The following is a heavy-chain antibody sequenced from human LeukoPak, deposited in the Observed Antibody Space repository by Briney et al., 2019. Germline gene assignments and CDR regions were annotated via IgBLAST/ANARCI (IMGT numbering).Heavy chain of an antibody. CDR3: ARGTIARLGPFDG. CDR1: GFTVSSDY. Sequence: GGSLRLSCAASGFTVSSDYMSWVRQAPGKGLEWVSVIYSGGSTFYADPVKGRFTISRDNSKNTLHLQMNSLRVEDTAIYYCARGTIARLGPFDGWGQGTLVIVSS. V-gene: IGHV3-53*01. D-gene: IGHD6-6*01. J-gene: IGHJ4*02. CDR2: IYSGGST.